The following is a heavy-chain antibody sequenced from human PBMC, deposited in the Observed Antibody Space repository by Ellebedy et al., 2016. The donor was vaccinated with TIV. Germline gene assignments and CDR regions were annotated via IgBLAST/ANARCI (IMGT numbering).Heavy chain of an antibody. J-gene: IGHJ4*02. CDR1: GGSISRYY. V-gene: IGHV4-59*01. CDR3: ARIRGVSFGERPIDY. D-gene: IGHD3-10*01. Sequence: PSETLSLTCIVSGGSISRYYWSWIRQPPGRGLEWIGNIYYTGTTNYNPSLQSRVTISLDTSKNQFSLRLTSVTAADTAVYYCARIRGVSFGERPIDYWGQGTLVTVSP. CDR2: IYYTGTT.